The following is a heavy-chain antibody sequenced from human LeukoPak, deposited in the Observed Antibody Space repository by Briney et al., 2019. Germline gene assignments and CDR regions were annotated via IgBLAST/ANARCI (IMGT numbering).Heavy chain of an antibody. CDR2: INPNSGGT. Sequence: ASVKVSCKASGYTFTGYYMHWVRQAPGQGLEWMGRINPNSGGTNYAQKFQGRVTMTRDTSISTAYMELSRLRSDDAAVHYCARERTGIAAAVACDAFDIWGQGTMVTVSS. J-gene: IGHJ3*02. V-gene: IGHV1-2*06. CDR1: GYTFTGYY. D-gene: IGHD6-13*01. CDR3: ARERTGIAAAVACDAFDI.